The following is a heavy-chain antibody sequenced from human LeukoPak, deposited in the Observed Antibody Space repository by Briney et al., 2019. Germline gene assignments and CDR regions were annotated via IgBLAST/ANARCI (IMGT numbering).Heavy chain of an antibody. D-gene: IGHD1-26*01. J-gene: IGHJ6*03. CDR2: INPSGGST. CDR3: ARDANSGSYYYYYYMDV. V-gene: IGHV1-46*01. CDR1: GYTFTSYY. Sequence: GASVKVSCKASGYTFTSYYMHWVRQAPGQGLEWMGIINPSGGSTSYAQKFQGRVTMTRDMSTSTVYMELSSLRSEDTAVYYCARDANSGSYYYYYYMDVWGKGTTVTVSS.